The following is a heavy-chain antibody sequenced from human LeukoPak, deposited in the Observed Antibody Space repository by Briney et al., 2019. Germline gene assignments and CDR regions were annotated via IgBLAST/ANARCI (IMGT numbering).Heavy chain of an antibody. CDR2: IIPIFGTA. V-gene: IGHV1-69*06. J-gene: IGHJ3*02. CDR1: GGTFSSYA. D-gene: IGHD5-18*01. CDR3: ARVGSYGYWGAFDI. Sequence: SVKVSCKASGGTFSSYAISWVRQAPGQGLEWMGGIIPIFGTANYAQKFQGRVTITADKSTSTAYMELSSLRSEDTAVYYCARVGSYGYWGAFDIWGQGTMVTVSS.